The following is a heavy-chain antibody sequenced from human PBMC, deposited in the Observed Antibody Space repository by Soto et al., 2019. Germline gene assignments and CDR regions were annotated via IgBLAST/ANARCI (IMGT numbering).Heavy chain of an antibody. Sequence: QVQLVESGGGVVQPGRSLRLSCAASGFTFSSYAMHWVRQAPGKGLEWVAVISYDGSNKYYADSVKGRFTISRDNSKNPLYLQMNSLRAEDTAVYYCASFQQLVPLYYYYGMDVWGQGTTVTVSS. CDR3: ASFQQLVPLYYYYGMDV. J-gene: IGHJ6*02. D-gene: IGHD6-13*01. CDR2: ISYDGSNK. CDR1: GFTFSSYA. V-gene: IGHV3-30-3*01.